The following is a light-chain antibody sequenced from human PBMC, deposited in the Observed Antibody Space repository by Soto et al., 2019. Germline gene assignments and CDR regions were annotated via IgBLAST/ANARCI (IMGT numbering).Light chain of an antibody. CDR2: EVS. Sequence: QSALTQPASVSGSPGQSITISCTGTSNDIGTYNYVSWYQQYPGRAPKLIIYEVSVRPSGISTRFSGSKSGNTASLTISGLQAEDEADYYCSSYTSSSTLVFGGGTKLTVL. V-gene: IGLV2-14*03. J-gene: IGLJ2*01. CDR1: SNDIGTYNY. CDR3: SSYTSSSTLV.